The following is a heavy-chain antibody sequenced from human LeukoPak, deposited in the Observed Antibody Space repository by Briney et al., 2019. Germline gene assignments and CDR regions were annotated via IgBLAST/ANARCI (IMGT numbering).Heavy chain of an antibody. D-gene: IGHD3-16*01. V-gene: IGHV3-49*04. CDR2: TTSKTYGGTT. CDR3: TRGERDFDY. J-gene: IGHJ4*02. CDR1: GLTFCDSG. Sequence: GGSLRLSCTTSGLTFCDSGMSWVRQAPGKGLEWVGFTTSKTYGGTTEYAASVKGGFTISRDDSKSIAYLQMNSLKIEDTAVYYCTRGERDFDYWGQGTLVTVSS.